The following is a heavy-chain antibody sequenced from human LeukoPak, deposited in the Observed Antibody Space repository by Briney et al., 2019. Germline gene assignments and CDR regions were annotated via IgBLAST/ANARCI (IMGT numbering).Heavy chain of an antibody. V-gene: IGHV4-59*01. CDR2: IYYSGST. J-gene: IGHJ4*02. CDR3: ARAEYYFDY. Sequence: SETLSLTCTVSGGSISSYYWSWIRQPPGKGLEWIGYIYYSGSTNYNPSLKSRVTISVDTSKNQFSLKLSSVTAADTAVYYCARAEYYFDYWGQGTLVTVSS. CDR1: GGSISSYY. D-gene: IGHD3-10*01.